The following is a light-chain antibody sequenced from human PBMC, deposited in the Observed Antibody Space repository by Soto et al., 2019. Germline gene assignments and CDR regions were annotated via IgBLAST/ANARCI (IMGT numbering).Light chain of an antibody. Sequence: QSALTQPASVSGSPGQSITISCTGASSDVGYYNLVSWYQQHPGKTPKLMIYEGSKRPSGASNRFSGSKSGNTASLTISGLQAEDEADYYCCSYAGSSTPYVFGTGTQLTVL. CDR1: SSDVGYYNL. J-gene: IGLJ1*01. CDR3: CSYAGSSTPYV. V-gene: IGLV2-23*01. CDR2: EGS.